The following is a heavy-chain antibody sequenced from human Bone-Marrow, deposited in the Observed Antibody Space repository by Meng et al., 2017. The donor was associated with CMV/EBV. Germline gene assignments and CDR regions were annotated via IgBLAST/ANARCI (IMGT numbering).Heavy chain of an antibody. J-gene: IGHJ3*02. V-gene: IGHV3-9*01. CDR3: AKDMKWELRGDAFDI. Sequence: GESMRLSCAASGFTFDDYAMHWVRQAPGKGLEWVSGISWNSGSIGYADSVKGRFTIARDNAKNSLYLQMNSLRAEDTALYYCAKDMKWELRGDAFDIWGQGTMVTVSS. CDR1: GFTFDDYA. CDR2: ISWNSGSI. D-gene: IGHD1-26*01.